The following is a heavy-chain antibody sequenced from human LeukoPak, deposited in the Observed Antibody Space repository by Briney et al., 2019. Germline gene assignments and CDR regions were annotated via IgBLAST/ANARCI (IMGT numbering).Heavy chain of an antibody. CDR1: GFTFSGYW. V-gene: IGHV3-7*01. D-gene: IGHD7-27*01. CDR2: IKQDGSEK. Sequence: GGSLRLSCAASGFTFSGYWMSWVRQAPGKGLEWVANIKQDGSEKYYVDSVKGRFTISRDNAKNSLYLQMNSLRAEDTAVYYCARGWGYYFDYWGQGTLVTVSS. J-gene: IGHJ4*02. CDR3: ARGWGYYFDY.